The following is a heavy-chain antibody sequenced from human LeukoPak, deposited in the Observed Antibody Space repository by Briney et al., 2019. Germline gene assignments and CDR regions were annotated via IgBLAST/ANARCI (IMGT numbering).Heavy chain of an antibody. V-gene: IGHV3-11*01. J-gene: IGHJ4*02. CDR2: ISSSTTAI. CDR3: ASGGGYHDY. CDR1: GFTFSEDF. D-gene: IGHD1-26*01. Sequence: PGGSLRLSCAASGFTFSEDFVSWVRQAPGRGLEWVSYISSSTTAIYYADSVKGRFTISRDNAKKSLYLQMNSLRAEDTAVYYCASGGGYHDYWGQGTLVTVSS.